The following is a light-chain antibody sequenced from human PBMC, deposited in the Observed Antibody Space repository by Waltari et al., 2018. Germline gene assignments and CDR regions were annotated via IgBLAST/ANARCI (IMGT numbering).Light chain of an antibody. Sequence: QSVLTQPPSASGTPGQTVSISCSGSTSNIGQNYVYWYQQFPGPAPRLLIYRNDRRASGVPDRFPGSKSGTSASLAIRGLRSEEEADYYCATWDDSLSGRVFGGGTELTVL. V-gene: IGLV1-47*01. J-gene: IGLJ3*02. CDR2: RND. CDR3: ATWDDSLSGRV. CDR1: TSNIGQNY.